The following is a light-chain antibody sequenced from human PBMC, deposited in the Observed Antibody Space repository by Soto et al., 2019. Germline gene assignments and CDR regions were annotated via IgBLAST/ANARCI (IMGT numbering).Light chain of an antibody. J-gene: IGLJ1*01. Sequence: QSALTQPGSVSGSRGQSITISCVGRNTDVGQDKSVSWYQQGPGKAPKLLIFEVTNRPSGVSSRFSGSRSGNTASLTISGLQPDDEGDYFCVSYTDTDTLVFGTGTKVTVL. CDR2: EVT. CDR1: NTDVGQDKS. CDR3: VSYTDTDTLV. V-gene: IGLV2-14*01.